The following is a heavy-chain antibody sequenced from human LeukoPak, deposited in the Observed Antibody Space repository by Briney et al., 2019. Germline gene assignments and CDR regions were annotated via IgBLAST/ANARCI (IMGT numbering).Heavy chain of an antibody. CDR2: KAYGGTT. CDR1: GFTFSSYA. Sequence: GGSLRLSCVASGFTFSSYAMSWVRQAPGKGLEWVGFKAYGGTTKNAASVKSRFTISRDDSRSIAYLQMNSLKTEDTAVYYCTRRSFDIWGQGTMVTVSS. V-gene: IGHV3-49*04. CDR3: TRRSFDI. J-gene: IGHJ3*02.